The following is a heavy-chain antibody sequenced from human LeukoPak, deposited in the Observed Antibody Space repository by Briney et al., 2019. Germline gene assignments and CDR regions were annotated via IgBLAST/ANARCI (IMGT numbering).Heavy chain of an antibody. D-gene: IGHD6-25*01. CDR1: GFTFSSYS. Sequence: PGGSLRLSCAASGFTFSSYSVNWVRQAPGKALEWVSSISTGSSYIYYADSVKGRFTISRDNANNSLYLQMISLRAEDTAVFYCARDRSPIAADGMDVWGRGTTVTVSS. CDR3: ARDRSPIAADGMDV. CDR2: ISTGSSYI. J-gene: IGHJ6*02. V-gene: IGHV3-21*01.